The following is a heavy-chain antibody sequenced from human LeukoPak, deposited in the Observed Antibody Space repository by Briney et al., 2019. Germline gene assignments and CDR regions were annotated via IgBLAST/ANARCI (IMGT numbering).Heavy chain of an antibody. Sequence: SETLSLTCTVSGGSISSSSYYWGWIRQPPVKGLEWIGSIYYSGSTYYNPSLKSRVTISVDTSKNQFSLKLSSVTAADTAVYYCAREPVYGSGTYWGQGTLVTVSS. V-gene: IGHV4-39*07. CDR2: IYYSGST. CDR3: AREPVYGSGTY. CDR1: GGSISSSSYY. D-gene: IGHD3-10*01. J-gene: IGHJ4*02.